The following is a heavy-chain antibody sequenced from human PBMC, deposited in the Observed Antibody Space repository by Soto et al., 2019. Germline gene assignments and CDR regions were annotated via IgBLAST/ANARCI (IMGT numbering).Heavy chain of an antibody. D-gene: IGHD1-26*01. Sequence: EVQLVDSGGGLVQPGGSLRLSCAASGFSFGTYWMSWVRQAPGKGLEWVAIINQDGSEKYYVGPVKGRFTISRDNAEKSLYLQMNSLRGEDTAVYYCARDKIVGATKFDNWGQGTLVTVSS. CDR3: ARDKIVGATKFDN. CDR2: INQDGSEK. J-gene: IGHJ4*02. CDR1: GFSFGTYW. V-gene: IGHV3-7*01.